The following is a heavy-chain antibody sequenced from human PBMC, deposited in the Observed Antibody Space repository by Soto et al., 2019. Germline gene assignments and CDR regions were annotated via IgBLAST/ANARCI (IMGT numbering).Heavy chain of an antibody. CDR2: ISYDGSNK. V-gene: IGHV3-30-3*01. CDR1: GFTFSSYA. J-gene: IGHJ4*02. CDR3: ATTVVVVAYFDY. Sequence: QVQLVESGGGVVQPGRSLRLSCAASGFTFSSYAMHWVRQAPGKGLEWVAVISYDGSNKYYADSVKGRFTISRDSSKNTLYLQMNRLRADDTAVYYCATTVVVVAYFDYWGQGTLVTGCS. D-gene: IGHD2-15*01.